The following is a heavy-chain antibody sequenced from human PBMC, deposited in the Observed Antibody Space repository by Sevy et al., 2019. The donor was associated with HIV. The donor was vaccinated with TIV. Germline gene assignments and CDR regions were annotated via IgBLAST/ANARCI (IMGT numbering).Heavy chain of an antibody. J-gene: IGHJ4*02. CDR1: GYTLTESS. CDR2: YDPADAET. V-gene: IGHV1-24*01. D-gene: IGHD1-7*01. Sequence: ASVKLSCKVSGYTLTESSMHSVRQAPGKGLEWMGGYDPADAETFFAQKFQGRVSMTEDTSTDTAFMELTNLTLEDTAVYYCTTAHHVVGYLNYVYFDYWGQGTLVTVSS. CDR3: TTAHHVVGYLNYVYFDY.